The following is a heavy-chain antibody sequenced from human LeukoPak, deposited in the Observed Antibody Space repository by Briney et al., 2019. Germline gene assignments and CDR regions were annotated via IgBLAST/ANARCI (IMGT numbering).Heavy chain of an antibody. CDR1: GGSISSGGYY. J-gene: IGHJ6*02. CDR2: IYYSGST. Sequence: SETLSLTCTVSGGSISSGGYYWSWIRQHPGKGLEWIGYIYYSGSTYYNPSLKSRVTISVDTSKNQFSLKLSSVTAADTAVYYCARAYYYGSGSYYGMDVWGQGTTVTVSS. CDR3: ARAYYYGSGSYYGMDV. V-gene: IGHV4-31*03. D-gene: IGHD3-10*01.